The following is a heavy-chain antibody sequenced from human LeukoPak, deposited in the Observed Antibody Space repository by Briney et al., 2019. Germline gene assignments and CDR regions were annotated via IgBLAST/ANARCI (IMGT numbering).Heavy chain of an antibody. V-gene: IGHV1-46*01. CDR3: ARGLWQWLVDY. J-gene: IGHJ4*02. CDR2: INPSGGST. D-gene: IGHD6-19*01. Sequence: ASVKVSCKASGYTFTRNYMHWVRQAPGQGLEWMGMINPSGGSTSYARTFQGRVTMNSDTSTSTVFMELSSLRSEDTAVYSCARGLWQWLVDYWGQGTLVTVSS. CDR1: GYTFTRNY.